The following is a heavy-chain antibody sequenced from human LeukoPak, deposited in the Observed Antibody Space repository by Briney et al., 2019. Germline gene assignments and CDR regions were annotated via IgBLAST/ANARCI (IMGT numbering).Heavy chain of an antibody. CDR2: IYHSGST. V-gene: IGHV4-38-2*02. J-gene: IGHJ5*02. CDR1: GYSISSGYY. Sequence: SETLSLTCAVSGYSISSGYYWGWIRQPPGKGLEWIGSIYHSGSTYYNPSLKSRVTISVDTSKNQFSLKLSSVTAADTAVYYCARDLGLTMVRGVRPYNWFDPWGQGTLVTVSS. CDR3: ARDLGLTMVRGVRPYNWFDP. D-gene: IGHD3-10*01.